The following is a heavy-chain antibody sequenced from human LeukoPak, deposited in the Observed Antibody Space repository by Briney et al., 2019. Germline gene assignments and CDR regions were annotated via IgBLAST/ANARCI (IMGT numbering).Heavy chain of an antibody. CDR3: AKDSPIGVTMFCAGLDY. J-gene: IGHJ4*02. V-gene: IGHV3-23*01. CDR1: GFTFSTYG. D-gene: IGHD3-10*02. CDR2: ISGSGGST. Sequence: PGGSLRLSCAASGFTFSTYGMSWVRQAPGKGLEWVSGISGSGGSTFYADSVKGRFTISRDNSKKTLFLQMNSLRAEDTAVYYCAKDSPIGVTMFCAGLDYWGQGTLVTVSS.